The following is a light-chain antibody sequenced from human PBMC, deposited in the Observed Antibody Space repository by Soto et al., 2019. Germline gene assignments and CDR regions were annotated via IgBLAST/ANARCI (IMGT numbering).Light chain of an antibody. CDR2: EVS. CDR3: SSFTSSRIYV. J-gene: IGLJ1*01. V-gene: IGLV2-14*01. Sequence: QSVLTQPASVSGSPGQSITISCTGTSSDVGGYNYVSWFQLHPGKAPKLMGYEVSNRPSGISSRFSGSKSGNTASLTISGLQAEDEDDYYCSSFTSSRIYVFGTGTKLTVL. CDR1: SSDVGGYNY.